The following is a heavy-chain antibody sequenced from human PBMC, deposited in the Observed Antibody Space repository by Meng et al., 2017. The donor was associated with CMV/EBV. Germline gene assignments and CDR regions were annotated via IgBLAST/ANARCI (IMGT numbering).Heavy chain of an antibody. J-gene: IGHJ4*02. Sequence: FTFSSYGRHWVRQAPGKGLEWVAVISYDGSNKYYADSVKGRFTISRDNSKNTLYLQMNSLRAEDTAVYYCAKDDTVWTKYSGSYLADYWGQGTLVTVSS. CDR3: AKDDTVWTKYSGSYLADY. CDR2: ISYDGSNK. V-gene: IGHV3-30*18. D-gene: IGHD1-26*01. CDR1: FTFSSYG.